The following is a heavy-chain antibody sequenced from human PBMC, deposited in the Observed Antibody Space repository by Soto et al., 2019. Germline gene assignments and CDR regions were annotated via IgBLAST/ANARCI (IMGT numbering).Heavy chain of an antibody. CDR2: ISWNSGSI. CDR1: GFTFDDYA. V-gene: IGHV3-9*01. J-gene: IGHJ1*01. Sequence: GGSLRLSCAASGFTFDDYAMHWVRQAPGKGLEWVSGISWNSGSIGYADSVKGRFTISRDNAKNSLYLQMNSLRAEDTALYYCAKDTDYQLLRGPTYFQHWGQGTLVTVSS. CDR3: AKDTDYQLLRGPTYFQH. D-gene: IGHD1-26*01.